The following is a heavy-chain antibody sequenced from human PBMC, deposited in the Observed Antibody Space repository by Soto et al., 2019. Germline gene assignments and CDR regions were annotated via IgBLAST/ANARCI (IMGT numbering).Heavy chain of an antibody. CDR3: ARGYWVQGYGAGTYFDY. CDR2: IYSGITK. J-gene: IGHJ4*02. CDR1: GLSVGNNY. D-gene: IGHD3-10*01. Sequence: EVQLVESGGGVVQPGGSLRLSCAASGLSVGNNYMSWVGQAPGKGLEWDTVIYSGITKHYADSVKGRFSISRDSSRNTVYLQMNSLRVEDTAVYHCARGYWVQGYGAGTYFDYWGQGTLVTVSS. V-gene: IGHV3-66*01.